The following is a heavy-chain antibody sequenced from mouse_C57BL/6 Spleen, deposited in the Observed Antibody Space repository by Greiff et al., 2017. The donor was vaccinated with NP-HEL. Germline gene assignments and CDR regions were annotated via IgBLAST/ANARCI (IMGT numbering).Heavy chain of an antibody. Sequence: QVQLQQPGAELVRPGTSVKLSCKASGYTFTSYWMHWVKQRPGQGLEWIGVIDPSDSYTNYNQKFTGKATLTVDTYSSTASMQLSSLTSEDSAVYCCARSGYYGSSYAWFAYWGQGTLVTVSA. CDR3: ARSGYYGSSYAWFAY. V-gene: IGHV1-59*01. CDR2: IDPSDSYT. J-gene: IGHJ3*01. CDR1: GYTFTSYW. D-gene: IGHD1-1*01.